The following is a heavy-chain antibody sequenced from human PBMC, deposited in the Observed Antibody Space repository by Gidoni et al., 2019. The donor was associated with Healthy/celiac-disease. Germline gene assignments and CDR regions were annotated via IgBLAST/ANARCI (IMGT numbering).Heavy chain of an antibody. D-gene: IGHD3-22*01. V-gene: IGHV4-39*02. CDR2: IYYSGST. CDR3: AGEVVITTSFDY. J-gene: IGHJ4*02. Sequence: QLQLQESGPGLVKPSETLSLTCTVSGGSISSSSYYWGWIRQPPGTGLEWIGSIYYSGSTYYNPSLKSRVTISVDTSKNQFSLKLSSVTAADTAVYYCAGEVVITTSFDYWGQGTLVTVSS. CDR1: GGSISSSSYY.